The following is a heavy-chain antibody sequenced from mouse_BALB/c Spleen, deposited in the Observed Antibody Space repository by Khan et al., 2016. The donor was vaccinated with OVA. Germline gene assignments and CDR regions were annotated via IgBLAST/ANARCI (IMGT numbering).Heavy chain of an antibody. CDR1: GYSITSNYA. CDR3: ARVNYYGYAMDY. J-gene: IGHJ4*01. V-gene: IGHV3-2*02. D-gene: IGHD1-1*01. CDR2: ISYGGST. Sequence: EVQLQESGPGLVKPSQSLSLTCTVTGYSITSNYAWNWIRQFPGNKLEWMGYISYGGSTNYNPSLKSRISITRDTSKNQFFLQLNSVTTEDTATYYCARVNYYGYAMDYWGQGTSITVSS.